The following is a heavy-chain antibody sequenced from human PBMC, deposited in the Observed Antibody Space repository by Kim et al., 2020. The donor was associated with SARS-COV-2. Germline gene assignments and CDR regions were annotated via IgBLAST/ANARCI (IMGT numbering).Heavy chain of an antibody. Sequence: TYADSVKGRFTISRDNAKNTLYLQMTSVRADDTALYFCAGDYFQRAFFDYWGRGTLVTVS. CDR3: AGDYFQRAFFDY. J-gene: IGHJ4*02. D-gene: IGHD4-17*01. V-gene: IGHV3-74*01.